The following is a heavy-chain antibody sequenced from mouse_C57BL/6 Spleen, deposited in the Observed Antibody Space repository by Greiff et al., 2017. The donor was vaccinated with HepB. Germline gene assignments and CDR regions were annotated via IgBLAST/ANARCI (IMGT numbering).Heavy chain of an antibody. CDR2: MYPGSGST. V-gene: IGHV1-55*01. J-gene: IGHJ4*01. CDR3: AIYDYDLAYYAMDY. CDR1: GYTFTSYW. D-gene: IGHD2-4*01. Sequence: QVQLQQPGAELVKPGASVKMSCKASGYTFTSYWITWVKQRPGQGLEWIGDMYPGSGSTNYNEKFKSKATLTVDTSSSTAYMQLRSLTAEDSSVYYCAIYDYDLAYYAMDYWGQGTSVTVSS.